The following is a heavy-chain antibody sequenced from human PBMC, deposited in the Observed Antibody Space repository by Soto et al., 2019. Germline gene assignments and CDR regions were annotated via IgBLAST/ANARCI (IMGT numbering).Heavy chain of an antibody. J-gene: IGHJ4*02. CDR1: GYMFVNYA. Sequence: QVQLVQSGGEVKKSGASVKVSCKASGYMFVNYAVYWVRQAPGQGLEWVGIISPRDGTTIYALKFQGRDTMTRATSTSTLYMEMNSMRDEDTAVYYCVRGGGTLDYWGQGTLVTVSS. CDR3: VRGGGTLDY. V-gene: IGHV1-46*01. CDR2: ISPRDGTT.